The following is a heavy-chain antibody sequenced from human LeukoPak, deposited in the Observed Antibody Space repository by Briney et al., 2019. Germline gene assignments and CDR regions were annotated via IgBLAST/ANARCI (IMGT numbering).Heavy chain of an antibody. J-gene: IGHJ6*04. V-gene: IGHV3-21*01. Sequence: PGGSLRLSCAASGFTFSSYSMSWVRQAPGKGLEWVSSINSSSSYIYNAASVKGRLTISRDHAKSSLYLQMTSLRAEDTAVYYCARVAPLDVWGKGTTVTVSS. CDR1: GFTFSSYS. CDR3: ARVAPLDV. CDR2: INSSSSYI.